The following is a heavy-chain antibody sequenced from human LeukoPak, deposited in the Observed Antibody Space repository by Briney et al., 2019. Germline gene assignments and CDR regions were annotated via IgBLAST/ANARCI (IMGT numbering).Heavy chain of an antibody. Sequence: GASVKVSCKASGYTFTGYYMHWVRQAPGQGLEWMGWINPNSGGTNYAQKFQGRVTMTGDTSISTAYMELSRLSADDTAVYYCARLLGYCSGGCCLQSDYWGQGTLVTVSS. D-gene: IGHD2-15*01. J-gene: IGHJ4*02. CDR1: GYTFTGYY. CDR2: INPNSGGT. V-gene: IGHV1-2*02. CDR3: ARLLGYCSGGCCLQSDY.